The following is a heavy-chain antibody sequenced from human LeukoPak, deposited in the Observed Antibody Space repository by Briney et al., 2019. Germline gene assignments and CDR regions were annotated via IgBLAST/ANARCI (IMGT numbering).Heavy chain of an antibody. CDR3: ARRAGAYSHPHDY. Sequence: GGSLRLSCTVSGFTVSSNSMSWVRQAPGKGLEWVSFIYSDNTHYSDFVKGRFTISRDNSKNTLYLQMNSLRAEDTAVYYCARRAGAYSHPHDYWGQGTLVTVSS. CDR2: IYSDNT. CDR1: GFTVSSNS. J-gene: IGHJ4*02. D-gene: IGHD4/OR15-4a*01. V-gene: IGHV3-53*01.